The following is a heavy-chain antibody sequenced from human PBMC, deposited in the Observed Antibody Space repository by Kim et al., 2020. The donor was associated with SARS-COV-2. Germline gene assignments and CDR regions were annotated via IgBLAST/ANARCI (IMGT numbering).Heavy chain of an antibody. D-gene: IGHD3-9*01. V-gene: IGHV3-30*18. CDR2: ISYDGSNK. Sequence: GGSLRLSCAASGFTFSSYGMHWVRQAPGKGLEWVAVISYDGSNKYYADSVKGRFTISRDNSKNTLYLQMNSLRAEDTAVYYCAKELLRYFDWLPYYYYYYGMDVWGQGPTVTVSS. CDR1: GFTFSSYG. J-gene: IGHJ6*02. CDR3: AKELLRYFDWLPYYYYYYGMDV.